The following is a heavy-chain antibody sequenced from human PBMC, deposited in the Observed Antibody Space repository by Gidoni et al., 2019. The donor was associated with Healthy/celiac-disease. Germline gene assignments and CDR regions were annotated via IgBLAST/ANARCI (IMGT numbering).Heavy chain of an antibody. J-gene: IGHJ4*02. D-gene: IGHD3-22*01. V-gene: IGHV3-11*01. CDR2: ISSSGSTT. CDR3: ARDPPLYDSSGYAGGAFDY. CDR1: GFTFRDYY. Sequence: QVQLVESGGGLVKPGGSLRLPCAASGFTFRDYYMSWIRQVPGKGLEWVSYISSSGSTTYYADAVKGRFTIARDNAKSSLYLQMNSLRAEDTAVYYCARDPPLYDSSGYAGGAFDYWGQGTLVTVSS.